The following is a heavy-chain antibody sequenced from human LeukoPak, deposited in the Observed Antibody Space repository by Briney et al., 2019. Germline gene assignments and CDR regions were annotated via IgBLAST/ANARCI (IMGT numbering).Heavy chain of an antibody. CDR3: AKGHTDSGTGFDY. D-gene: IGHD4-17*01. Sequence: GGSLRLSCAASGFTFSSYSMNWVRQAPGKGLEWVSSISSSSSYIYYADSVKGRFTISRDNAKNSLYLQMNSLRADDTAVYYCAKGHTDSGTGFDYWGQGTLVTVSS. CDR1: GFTFSSYS. V-gene: IGHV3-21*04. CDR2: ISSSSSYI. J-gene: IGHJ4*02.